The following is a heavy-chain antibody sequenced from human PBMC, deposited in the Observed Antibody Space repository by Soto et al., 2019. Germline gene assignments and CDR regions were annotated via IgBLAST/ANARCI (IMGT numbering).Heavy chain of an antibody. CDR2: IKQDGSEK. V-gene: IGHV3-7*01. J-gene: IGHJ6*03. D-gene: IGHD3-10*01. Sequence: GGSLRLSCAASGFTFSSYWMSWVRQAPGKGLEWVANIKQDGSEKYYVDSVKGRFTISRDNAKNSLYLQMNSLRAEDTAVYYCARQAHYGSLNNYMDVWGKGTTVTVS. CDR3: ARQAHYGSLNNYMDV. CDR1: GFTFSSYW.